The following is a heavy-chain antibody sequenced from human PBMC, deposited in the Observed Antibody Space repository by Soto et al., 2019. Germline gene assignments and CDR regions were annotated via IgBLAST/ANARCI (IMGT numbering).Heavy chain of an antibody. Sequence: GGSLRLSCAASGFTFSSYGMHWVRQAPGKGLEWVAVIWYDGNNKYYADSVKGRFAISRDNSNNTLYVQMTSLRAEDTAVYYCARGLHSLFDYWGQGTLVSVSS. CDR1: GFTFSSYG. CDR2: IWYDGNNK. CDR3: ARGLHSLFDY. V-gene: IGHV3-33*01. D-gene: IGHD2-21*01. J-gene: IGHJ4*02.